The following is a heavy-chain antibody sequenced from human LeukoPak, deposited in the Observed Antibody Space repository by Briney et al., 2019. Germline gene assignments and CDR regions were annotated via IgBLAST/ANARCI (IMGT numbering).Heavy chain of an antibody. CDR2: IKQDASET. V-gene: IGHV3-7*04. J-gene: IGHJ4*02. D-gene: IGHD1-1*01. CDR1: GFTFSSYW. CDR3: ARGRPTWNDGYFDY. Sequence: GGSLRLSCAASGFTFSSYWMNWVRQAPGKGLEWVANIKQDASETHYVDSVMGRFTISRDNAKNSLFLQMNSLRAEDTAVYYCARGRPTWNDGYFDYWGQGTLVTASS.